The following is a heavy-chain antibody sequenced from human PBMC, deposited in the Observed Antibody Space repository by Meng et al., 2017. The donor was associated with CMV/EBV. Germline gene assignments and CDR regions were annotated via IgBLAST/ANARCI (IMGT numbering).Heavy chain of an antibody. CDR2: INRGDSVI. CDR1: TFTLSNHD. V-gene: IGHV3-48*03. CDR3: AKAPQMFLEWLSIDY. J-gene: IGHJ4*02. D-gene: IGHD3-3*01. Sequence: GESLKISCSSSTFTLSNHDMNWVRQAPGKGLEWLSHINRGDSVIAYADSVRGRFTISRDIAKNSLYLQMNSLRPDDTAVYYCAKAPQMFLEWLSIDYWGQGTLVTVSS.